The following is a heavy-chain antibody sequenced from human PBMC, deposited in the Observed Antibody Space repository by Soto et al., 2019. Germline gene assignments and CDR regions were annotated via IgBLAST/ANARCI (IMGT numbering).Heavy chain of an antibody. CDR1: GFTFSSYG. CDR3: ARVKYSSSRSRPEWRYYYYMDV. D-gene: IGHD6-6*01. J-gene: IGHJ6*03. CDR2: IWYDGSNK. V-gene: IGHV3-33*01. Sequence: GGSLRLSCAASGFTFSSYGMHWVRQAPGKGLEWVAVIWYDGSNKYEADSVKGRVTISRDNSKDTLYLKMNSLRAEDTAVYYCARVKYSSSRSRPEWRYYYYMDVWGKGTTVTVSS.